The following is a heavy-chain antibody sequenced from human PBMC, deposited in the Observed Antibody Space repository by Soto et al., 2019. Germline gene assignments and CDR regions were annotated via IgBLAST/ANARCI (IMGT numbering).Heavy chain of an antibody. V-gene: IGHV4-4*07. J-gene: IGHJ5*02. CDR3: ARDGGIAAAGYRNWFDP. D-gene: IGHD6-13*01. CDR1: GGSISSYY. Sequence: SETLSLTCTVSGGSISSYYWSWIRQPAGKGLEWIGRIYTSGSTNYNPSLKSRVTMSVDTSKNQFSLKLSSVTAADTAVYYCARDGGIAAAGYRNWFDPWGQGTLVTVSS. CDR2: IYTSGST.